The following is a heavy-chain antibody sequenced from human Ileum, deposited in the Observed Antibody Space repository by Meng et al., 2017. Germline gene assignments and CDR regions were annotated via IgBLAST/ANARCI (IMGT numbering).Heavy chain of an antibody. J-gene: IGHJ4*02. V-gene: IGHV4-30-4*01. CDR1: GGSITSGDYY. Sequence: QVQLQESGPGLVKPSQTLSLNCTVSGGSITSGDYYWSWIRQPPGKGLEWIGYIFYTGATYSNPSLKSRVTVSLDTSKSQFSLKLSPVTAADTAIYYCVSERRRSYFFDYWGQGTLVTVSS. CDR2: IFYTGAT. CDR3: VSERRRSYFFDY.